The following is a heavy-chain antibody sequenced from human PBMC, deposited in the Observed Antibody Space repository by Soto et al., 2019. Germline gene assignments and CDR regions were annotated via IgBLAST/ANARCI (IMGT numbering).Heavy chain of an antibody. CDR1: GGSISSGGYS. CDR3: ARVPGP. V-gene: IGHV4-30-2*01. Sequence: SETLSLTCAVSGGSISSGGYSWGWIRQPPGKGLEWIGYIYHSGSTYYNPSLKSRVTISVDRSKNQFSLKLSSVTAADTAVYYCARVPGPWGQGTLVTVSS. D-gene: IGHD7-27*01. CDR2: IYHSGST. J-gene: IGHJ5*02.